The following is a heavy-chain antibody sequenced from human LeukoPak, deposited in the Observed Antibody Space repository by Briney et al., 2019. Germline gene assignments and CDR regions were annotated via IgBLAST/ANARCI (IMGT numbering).Heavy chain of an antibody. J-gene: IGHJ4*02. CDR1: RYTFTSYY. V-gene: IGHV1-46*01. D-gene: IGHD2-15*01. Sequence: VASVKVPCKPSRYTFTSYYMHSVRQAPGQGLEWMGIINLSGGSTSYAQKLQGRVTMTTDTSTSTAYMELRSLRSDDTAVYYCARDNPHGIEDRPFDYWGQGTLVTVSS. CDR3: ARDNPHGIEDRPFDY. CDR2: INLSGGST.